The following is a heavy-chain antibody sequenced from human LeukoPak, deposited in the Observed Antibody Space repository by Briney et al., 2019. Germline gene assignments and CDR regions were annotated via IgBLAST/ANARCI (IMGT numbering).Heavy chain of an antibody. CDR3: ARGIYNDY. CDR2: INPNSGGT. CDR1: GYTLNGHH. V-gene: IGHV1-2*02. D-gene: IGHD3-10*01. Sequence: ASVKVSCKASGYTLNGHHIHWVRRAPGQGLEWMGWINPNSGGTNYAQNFQGRVTMTRDTSISTAYMELLRLRSDDTAVYYCARGIYNDYWGQGTLVTVSS. J-gene: IGHJ4*02.